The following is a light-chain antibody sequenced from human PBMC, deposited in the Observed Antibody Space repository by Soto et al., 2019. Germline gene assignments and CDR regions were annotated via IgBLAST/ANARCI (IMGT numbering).Light chain of an antibody. V-gene: IGLV2-14*03. CDR3: SSYTISSWCV. J-gene: IGLJ1*01. CDR1: TSDDGSYNY. Sequence: QSALTQPASLSGTPGHSIAIACTGTTSDDGSYNYLSWYQRHPDKAPELIIYDVSNRPSWVSDRFSCSKSGNTATITTPKFQGEDEADYYCSSYTISSWCVVGIVTK. CDR2: DVS.